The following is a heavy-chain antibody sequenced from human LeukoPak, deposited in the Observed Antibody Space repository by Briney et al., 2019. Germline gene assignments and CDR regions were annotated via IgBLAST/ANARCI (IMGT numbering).Heavy chain of an antibody. CDR2: IYYSGST. J-gene: IGHJ4*02. D-gene: IGHD3-10*01. CDR1: GGSISSYY. CDR3: AREQPYYYGSGAYYFDY. V-gene: IGHV4-59*01. Sequence: SETLSLTCTVSGGSISSYYWSWIRQPPGKGLEWIGYIYYSGSTNYNPSLKSRVTISVDTSKNQFSLKLSSVTAADTAVYYCAREQPYYYGSGAYYFDYWGQGTLVTVSS.